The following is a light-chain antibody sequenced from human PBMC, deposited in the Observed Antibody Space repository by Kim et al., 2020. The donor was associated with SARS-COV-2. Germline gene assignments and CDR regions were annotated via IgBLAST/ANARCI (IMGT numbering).Light chain of an antibody. CDR3: QQYGSSPWT. V-gene: IGKV3-20*01. CDR1: QSVSSSY. J-gene: IGKJ1*01. CDR2: GAS. Sequence: GERATLSCRASQSVSSSYLAWYQQKPGQAPRLLIYGASSRATGIPDRFSGSGSATDFTLTISRLEPEDFAVYYCQQYGSSPWTFGQGTKVDIK.